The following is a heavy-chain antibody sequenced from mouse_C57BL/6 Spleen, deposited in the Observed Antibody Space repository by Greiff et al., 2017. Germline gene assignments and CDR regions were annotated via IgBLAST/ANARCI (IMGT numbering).Heavy chain of an antibody. CDR3: ARRTVVGDAMDY. V-gene: IGHV1-61*01. Sequence: VQLQQSGAELVRPGSSVKLSCKASGYTFTSYWMDWVKQRPGQGLEWIGNIYPSDSETHYNQKFKDKATLTVDKSSSTAYMQLSSLTSEDSAVYYCARRTVVGDAMDYWGQGTSVTVSS. J-gene: IGHJ4*01. CDR1: GYTFTSYW. CDR2: IYPSDSET. D-gene: IGHD1-1*01.